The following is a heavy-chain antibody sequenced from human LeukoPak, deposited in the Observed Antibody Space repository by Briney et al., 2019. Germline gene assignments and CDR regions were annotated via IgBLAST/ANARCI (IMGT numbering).Heavy chain of an antibody. CDR1: GGSISSYY. CDR3: ARVGNGRSVDY. J-gene: IGHJ4*02. CDR2: IYYSGST. Sequence: PSETLSLTRTVSGGSISSYYWSWIRQPPGKGLEWIGDIYYSGSTKYNASLKRRVTISVDTSKNQFSLKVSSVTAADTAVYYCARVGNGRSVDYWGQGTLVTASS. V-gene: IGHV4-59*01. D-gene: IGHD7-27*01.